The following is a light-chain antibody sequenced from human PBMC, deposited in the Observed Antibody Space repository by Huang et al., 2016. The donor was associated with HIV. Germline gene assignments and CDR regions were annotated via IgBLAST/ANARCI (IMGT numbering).Light chain of an antibody. CDR3: QQYNNWLA. CDR2: GAS. Sequence: EIVMTQSPATLSVSPGERATLSFRASQTVNRNLAWYQHKPGQAPRLLIYGASTRATGGPARFSGSGSGTKFTLTINSLQSEDFAVYYCQQYNNWLAFGQGTKVEIK. CDR1: QTVNRN. J-gene: IGKJ1*01. V-gene: IGKV3-15*01.